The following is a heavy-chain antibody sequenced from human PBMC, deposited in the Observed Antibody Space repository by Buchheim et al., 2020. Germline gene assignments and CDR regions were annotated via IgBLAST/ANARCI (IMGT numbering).Heavy chain of an antibody. V-gene: IGHV3-30*04. D-gene: IGHD3-22*01. CDR1: GFTFSSYA. CDR3: ARDLGPSGYFDWFDP. CDR2: ISYDGSNK. J-gene: IGHJ5*02. Sequence: QVQLVESGGGVVQPGRSLRLSCAASGFTFSSYAMHWVRQAPGKGLEWVAVISYDGSNKYYAACVKGRFTISRDNSKTTRYLQMNSLRAEDTAVYYCARDLGPSGYFDWFDPWGQGTL.